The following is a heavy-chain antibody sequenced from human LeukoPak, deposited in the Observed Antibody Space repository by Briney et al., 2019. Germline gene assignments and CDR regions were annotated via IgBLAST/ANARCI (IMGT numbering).Heavy chain of an antibody. J-gene: IGHJ3*02. V-gene: IGHV4-30-2*01. D-gene: IGHD3-22*01. CDR3: ASTMIRDDAFDK. Sequence: PSQTLSLTCAVSGGSISGSVYSWTWIRQPPGKDLEWIGYMYHSGSTYYNPSLKSRVTISVDMSRNQFSLKLSSVTAADTAVYYCASTMIRDDAFDKWGQGTMVTVSS. CDR2: MYHSGST. CDR1: GGSISGSVYS.